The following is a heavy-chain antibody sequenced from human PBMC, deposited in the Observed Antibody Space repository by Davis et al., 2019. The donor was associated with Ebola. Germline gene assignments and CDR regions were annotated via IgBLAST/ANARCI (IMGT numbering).Heavy chain of an antibody. Sequence: GGSLRLSCAASGFTFSSYAMSWVRQAPGKGLEWVSAISGSGGSTYYADSVKGRFTISRDNSKNTLYLQMNSLRAEDTAVYYCAKEPIHDYGDAYYYYYGMDVWGQGTTVTVSS. D-gene: IGHD4-17*01. CDR2: ISGSGGST. CDR3: AKEPIHDYGDAYYYYYGMDV. J-gene: IGHJ6*02. V-gene: IGHV3-23*01. CDR1: GFTFSSYA.